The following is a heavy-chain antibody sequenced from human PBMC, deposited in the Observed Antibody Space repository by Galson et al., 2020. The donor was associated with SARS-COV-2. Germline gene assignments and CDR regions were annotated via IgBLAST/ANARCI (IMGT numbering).Heavy chain of an antibody. CDR1: GFSLSTSGVC. J-gene: IGHJ4*01. CDR3: ARTYYYDTSAPVFDY. CDR2: TDWDDDQ. Sequence: LVKPTQTLTLTCTFSGFSLSTSGVCVSWIRQPPGKALEWLALTDWDDDQYYSTSLKTRLTISKDTSKNQVVLTMTNMDPVDTATYYCARTYYYDTSAPVFDYWGQGTLVTVSS. D-gene: IGHD3-22*01. V-gene: IGHV2-70*01.